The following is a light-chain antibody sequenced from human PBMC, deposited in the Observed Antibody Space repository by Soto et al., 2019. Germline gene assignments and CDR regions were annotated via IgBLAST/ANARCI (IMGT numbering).Light chain of an antibody. J-gene: IGKJ4*01. CDR1: QSLSSSY. CDR2: GAS. Sequence: EIVLTQSPGTLSLSPGERATLSCRANQSLSSSYLAWYQQKPGQAPRLLIYGASSRATGIPDRFSGSGSGTDFTLTISRLEPEDFAVFYCQQYGSSPLTFGGGTRVEI. CDR3: QQYGSSPLT. V-gene: IGKV3-20*01.